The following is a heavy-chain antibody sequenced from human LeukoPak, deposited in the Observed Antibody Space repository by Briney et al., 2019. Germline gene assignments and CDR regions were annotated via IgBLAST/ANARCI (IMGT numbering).Heavy chain of an antibody. CDR1: GGSFSGYY. CDR2: INHSGST. Sequence: PSETLSLTCAVYGGSFSGYYWSWIRQPPGKGLEWIEEINHSGSTNYNPSLKSRVTISVDTSKNQFSLKLSSVTAADTAVYYCARGVKSSPFDYWGQGTLVTVSS. D-gene: IGHD6-19*01. V-gene: IGHV4-34*01. J-gene: IGHJ4*02. CDR3: ARGVKSSPFDY.